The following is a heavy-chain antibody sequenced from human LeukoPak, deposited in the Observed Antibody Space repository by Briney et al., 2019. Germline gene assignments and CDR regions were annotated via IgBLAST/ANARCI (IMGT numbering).Heavy chain of an antibody. CDR3: ARGLDWTREGAFDI. J-gene: IGHJ3*02. CDR2: MNPNSGNT. CDR1: GYTFTTYP. Sequence: PGASVKVSCKASGYTFTTYPMNWVRQAPGQGLEWMGWMNPNSGNTGYAQKFQGRVTMTRNTSISTAYMELSSLRSEDTAVYYCARGLDWTREGAFDIWGQGTMVTVSS. D-gene: IGHD3-9*01. V-gene: IGHV1-8*02.